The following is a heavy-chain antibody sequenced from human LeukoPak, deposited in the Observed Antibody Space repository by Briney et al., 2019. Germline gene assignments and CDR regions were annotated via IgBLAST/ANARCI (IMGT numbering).Heavy chain of an antibody. V-gene: IGHV4-31*03. D-gene: IGHD6-19*01. CDR3: ARGYSSGWSGRCYFDY. CDR2: IHYSGST. CDR1: GGSISSSSYY. J-gene: IGHJ4*02. Sequence: PSETLSLTCTVSGGSISSSSYYWGWIRQPPGKGLEWIGYIHYSGSTYYNPSLKSRVTISVDTSKNQFSLKLSSVTAADTAVYYCARGYSSGWSGRCYFDYWGQGTLVTVSS.